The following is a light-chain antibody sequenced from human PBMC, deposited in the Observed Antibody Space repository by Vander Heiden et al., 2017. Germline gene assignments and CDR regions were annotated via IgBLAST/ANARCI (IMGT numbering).Light chain of an antibody. J-gene: IGKJ3*01. CDR3: QQDCSSPPFT. V-gene: IGKV3-20*01. Sequence: EIVLTQSPGTLSLSPGERATLSCRASQSVSSSYLAWYQQKPGQAPRLLIYGASSRATGIPDRFSGSGYGTDFTLTISRLEPEDFAVYYCQQDCSSPPFTFGHGTKVDIK. CDR1: QSVSSSY. CDR2: GAS.